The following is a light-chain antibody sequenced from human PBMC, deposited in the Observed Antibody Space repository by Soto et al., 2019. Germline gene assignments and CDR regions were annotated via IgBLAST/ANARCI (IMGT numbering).Light chain of an antibody. CDR1: ESIRTW. V-gene: IGKV1-5*01. Sequence: DIQMNQSPTTLSASIGDRVTITCRASESIRTWLAWYQHKPGKAPKFLIYDASTLESGVPSRFSGSGSGTEFTLTISSLQHDDFATYYCQQYNNYTRTFGQGTKVDIK. CDR3: QQYNNYTRT. J-gene: IGKJ1*01. CDR2: DAS.